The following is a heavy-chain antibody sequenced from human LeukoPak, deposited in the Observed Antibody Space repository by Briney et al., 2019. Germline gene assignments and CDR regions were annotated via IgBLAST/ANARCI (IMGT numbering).Heavy chain of an antibody. CDR2: IYHSENT. CDR3: ASTGYSSSWYEGQIDY. V-gene: IGHV4-4*02. D-gene: IGHD6-13*01. CDR1: GGSISSNNW. Sequence: SETLSLTCAVSGGSISSNNWWSWVRQPPGKGLEWIGEIYHSENTKYNPSLKSRVTISVDTSKNQLSLRLSSVAAADTAVYYCASTGYSSSWYEGQIDYWGQGTLVTVSS. J-gene: IGHJ4*02.